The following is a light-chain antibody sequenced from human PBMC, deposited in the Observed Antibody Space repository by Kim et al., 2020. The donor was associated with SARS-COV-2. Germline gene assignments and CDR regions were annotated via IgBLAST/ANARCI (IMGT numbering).Light chain of an antibody. V-gene: IGKV3-15*01. J-gene: IGKJ1*01. CDR2: GAS. CDR3: QQYNNWPLT. CDR1: QSVSSN. Sequence: EIVMTQSPGPLSVSPGERATLSCRASQSVSSNLAWYQQKPGQAPWLLIYGASTRATGIPARFSGSGSGTEFTLTISSLQSEDFAVYYCQQYNNWPLTFGQGTKVDIK.